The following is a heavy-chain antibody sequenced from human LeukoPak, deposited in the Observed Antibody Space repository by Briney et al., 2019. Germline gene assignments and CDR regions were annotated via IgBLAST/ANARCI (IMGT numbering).Heavy chain of an antibody. Sequence: ASEKVSFKASVYGFTSYCMGWVRRGPRQRLEWVGIRNRSVCSRSYAQQFQGRVTMTRDMSTSTVYMELSSLRAEDTAVYYCARVYGSGSYPSVNWLDPWGQGTLVTVSS. D-gene: IGHD3-10*01. CDR2: RNRSVCSR. V-gene: IGHV1-46*01. J-gene: IGHJ5*02. CDR1: VYGFTSYC. CDR3: ARVYGSGSYPSVNWLDP.